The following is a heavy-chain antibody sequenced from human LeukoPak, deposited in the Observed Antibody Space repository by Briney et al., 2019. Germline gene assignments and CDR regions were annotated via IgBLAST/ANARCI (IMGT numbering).Heavy chain of an antibody. CDR1: GYTFTSYD. CDR2: MNPNSGNT. CDR3: ARCPIGVRHIPCY. J-gene: IGHJ4*02. V-gene: IGHV1-8*02. Sequence: ASVKVSCKASGYTFTSYDINWVRQATGQGLEWVGWMNPNSGNTGYAQKFQGRVTMTRNTSISTAYMELSSLRSEDTAVYYCARCPIGVRHIPCYWGQGTLVTVSS. D-gene: IGHD3-10*01.